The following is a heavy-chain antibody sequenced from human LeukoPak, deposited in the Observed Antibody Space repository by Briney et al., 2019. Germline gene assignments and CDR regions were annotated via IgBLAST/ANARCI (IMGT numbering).Heavy chain of an antibody. V-gene: IGHV4-39*01. D-gene: IGHD5-18*01. Sequence: SETLSLTCTVSGGSISSSSYYWGWIRQPPGKGLEWIGSIYYSGSTYHNPSLKSRVTISVDTSKNQFSLKLSSVTAADTAVYYCARYRLRGGYSYEGSGGGRRTYYFDYWGQGTLVTVSS. J-gene: IGHJ4*02. CDR1: GGSISSSSYY. CDR3: ARYRLRGGYSYEGSGGGRRTYYFDY. CDR2: IYYSGST.